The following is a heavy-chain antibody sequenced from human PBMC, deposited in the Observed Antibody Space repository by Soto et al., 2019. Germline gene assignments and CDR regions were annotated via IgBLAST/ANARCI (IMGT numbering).Heavy chain of an antibody. CDR2: IYYSGST. CDR1: GYSISSSHW. J-gene: IGHJ4*02. V-gene: IGHV4-28*01. Sequence: SETLSLTCAVSGYSISSSHWWGWIRQPPGKGLEWIGHIYYSGSTYYNPSLKSRVTISVDTSKNQFSLKLSSVTAADTAVYYCARSDGRYWGQGTLVTVSS. CDR3: ARSDGRY.